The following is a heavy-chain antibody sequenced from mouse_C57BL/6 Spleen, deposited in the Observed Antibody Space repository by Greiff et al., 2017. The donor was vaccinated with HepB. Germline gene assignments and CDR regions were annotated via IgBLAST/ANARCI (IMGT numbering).Heavy chain of an antibody. J-gene: IGHJ3*01. V-gene: IGHV1-18*01. Sequence: EVQLQQSGPELVKPGASVKIPCKASGYTFTDYNMDWVKQSHGKSLEWIGDINPNNGGTIYNQKFKGKATLTVDKSSSPAYMELRSLTSEDTAVYYCSRLDYGSSYSAYWGQGTLVTVSA. CDR1: GYTFTDYN. D-gene: IGHD1-1*01. CDR2: INPNNGGT. CDR3: SRLDYGSSYSAY.